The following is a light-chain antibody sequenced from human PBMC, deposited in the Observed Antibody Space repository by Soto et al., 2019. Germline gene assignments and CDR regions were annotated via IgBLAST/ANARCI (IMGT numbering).Light chain of an antibody. Sequence: DIVMTQSPLSLPVTPAEPASISCRSSESLLHSNGYNYLDWYLQKPGQSPQLLIYLGSNRSSGVPDRFSGSGSGTDFTLKISRVEAEDVGVYYCMQALQTPITFGQGTRLEI. V-gene: IGKV2-28*01. CDR1: ESLLHSNGYNY. CDR2: LGS. J-gene: IGKJ5*01. CDR3: MQALQTPIT.